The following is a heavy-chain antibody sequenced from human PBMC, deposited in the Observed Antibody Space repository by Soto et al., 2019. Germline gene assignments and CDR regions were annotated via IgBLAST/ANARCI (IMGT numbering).Heavy chain of an antibody. CDR3: ARGRSSYGDYVNWYFDL. CDR1: GYTFTNYD. D-gene: IGHD4-17*01. CDR2: MNPNSGNT. Sequence: QVQLVQSGAEVKKPGASVKVSCKASGYTFTNYDINWVRQATGQGLEWMGWMNPNSGNTGHAQKFQGRVTMTRNTSISTAYMELRSLRSDDTAVYYCARGRSSYGDYVNWYFDLWGRGTLVTVSS. V-gene: IGHV1-8*01. J-gene: IGHJ2*01.